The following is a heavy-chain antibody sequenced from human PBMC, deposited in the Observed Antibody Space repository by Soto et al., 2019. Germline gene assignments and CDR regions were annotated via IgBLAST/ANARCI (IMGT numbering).Heavy chain of an antibody. CDR2: IIPIFGTA. V-gene: IGHV1-69*12. J-gene: IGHJ4*02. CDR3: ASGGGYSGYVWGALAY. CDR1: GGTFSSYA. D-gene: IGHD5-12*01. Sequence: QVQLVQSGAEVKKPGSSVKVSCKASGGTFSSYAISWVRQAPGQGLEWMGGIIPIFGTANYAQKFQGRVTIPADESTSTAYMELSSLRSEDTAVYYCASGGGYSGYVWGALAYWGQGTLVTVSS.